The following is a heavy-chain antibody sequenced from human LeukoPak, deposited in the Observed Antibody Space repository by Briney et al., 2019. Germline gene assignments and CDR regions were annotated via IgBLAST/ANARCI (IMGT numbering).Heavy chain of an antibody. CDR2: INHSGST. Sequence: SETLSLTCAVYGGSFSGYYWSWIRQPPGKGLEWIGEINHSGSTNYNPFLKSRVTISVDTSKNQFSLKLSSVTAADTAVYYCARVTLSPYSSSWYGDAFDIWGQGTMVTVSS. V-gene: IGHV4-34*01. CDR1: GGSFSGYY. D-gene: IGHD6-13*01. CDR3: ARVTLSPYSSSWYGDAFDI. J-gene: IGHJ3*02.